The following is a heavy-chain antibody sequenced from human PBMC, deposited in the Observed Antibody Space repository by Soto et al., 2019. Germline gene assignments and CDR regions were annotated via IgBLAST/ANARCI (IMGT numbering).Heavy chain of an antibody. CDR2: ISGSGGST. D-gene: IGHD3-3*01. J-gene: IGHJ4*02. CDR1: GFTFSSYA. CDR3: AKVSDYDFWSGYSFDY. V-gene: IGHV3-23*01. Sequence: GGSLRLSCAASGFTFSSYAMSWVRQAPGKGLEWVSAISGSGGSTYYADSVKGRFTISRDNSKNTLYLQMNSLRAEDTAVYYCAKVSDYDFWSGYSFDYWGQGTLVTVSS.